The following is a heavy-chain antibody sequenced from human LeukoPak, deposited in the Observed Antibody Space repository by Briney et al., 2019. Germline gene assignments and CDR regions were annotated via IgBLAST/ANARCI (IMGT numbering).Heavy chain of an antibody. V-gene: IGHV3-23*01. CDR1: GFTISSYA. CDR3: AKGPQVGSGYHPDY. CDR2: ISGSAT. D-gene: IGHD3-22*01. J-gene: IGHJ4*02. Sequence: GGSLRLSCAASGFTISSYAMTWVRQAPGKGLEWVSLISGSATYYADSEKGRFTISRDNSKNTLYLEMKILRVEDTALFYFAKGPQVGSGYHPDYWGQGTLVTVSS.